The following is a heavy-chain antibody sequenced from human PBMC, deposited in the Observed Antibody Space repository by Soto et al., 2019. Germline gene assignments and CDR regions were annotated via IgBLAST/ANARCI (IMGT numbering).Heavy chain of an antibody. CDR3: AREGVTMFYANRYDYYIDV. J-gene: IGHJ6*03. Sequence: GGSLRLSCAASGFTFSSYWMSWVRQAPGKGLEWVANIKQDGSEKYYVDSVKDRFTISRDNAKNSLYLQMNSLRAEDAAVYYCAREGVTMFYANRYDYYIDVWGKGTTVTVSS. V-gene: IGHV3-7*01. D-gene: IGHD2-8*01. CDR2: IKQDGSEK. CDR1: GFTFSSYW.